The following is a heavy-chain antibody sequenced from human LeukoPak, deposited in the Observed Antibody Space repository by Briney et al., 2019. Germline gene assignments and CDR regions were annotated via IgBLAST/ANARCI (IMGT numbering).Heavy chain of an antibody. CDR3: ASLGVAATPLGQYWFDP. CDR2: IYYSGST. V-gene: IGHV4-59*08. D-gene: IGHD2-15*01. Sequence: SETLSLTCTVSGGSISSYYWSWIRQPLGKGLEWIGYIYYSGSTNYNPSLKSRVTISVDTSKNQFSLKLSSVTAADTAVYYCASLGVAATPLGQYWFDPWGQGTLVTVSS. CDR1: GGSISSYY. J-gene: IGHJ5*02.